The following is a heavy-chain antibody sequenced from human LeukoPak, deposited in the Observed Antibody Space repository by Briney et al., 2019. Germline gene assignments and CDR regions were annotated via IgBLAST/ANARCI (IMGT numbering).Heavy chain of an antibody. D-gene: IGHD3-3*02. J-gene: IGHJ5*02. CDR3: ARGGVPVAFVGWFDP. Sequence: ASVKVSCKASGYTFTSYGISWVRQAPGQGLEWMGWISGYNGNTNYAQKLQGRVTMTTDTSTSTAYMELRSLRSDDTAVYYCARGGVPVAFVGWFDPWGQGTLVTVSS. V-gene: IGHV1-18*01. CDR1: GYTFTSYG. CDR2: ISGYNGNT.